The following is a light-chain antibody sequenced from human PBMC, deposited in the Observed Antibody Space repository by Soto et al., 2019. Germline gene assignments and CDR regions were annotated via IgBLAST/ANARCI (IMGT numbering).Light chain of an antibody. J-gene: IGKJ2*01. V-gene: IGKV2-28*01. CDR3: MQALQTPYT. CDR1: QSLLHSNGYNY. CDR2: LGS. Sequence: DIVMTQSPLSLPVTPGEPASISCRSSQSLLHSNGYNYLDWYLQKPGQSPQLLIYLGSNRASGVTDRFSGSGSGQDFTLKISRVEAEDVGVYYCMQALQTPYTFGQGTKLETK.